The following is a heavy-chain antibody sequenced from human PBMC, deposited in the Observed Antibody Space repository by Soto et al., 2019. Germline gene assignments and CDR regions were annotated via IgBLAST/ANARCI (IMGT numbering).Heavy chain of an antibody. Sequence: PSETLSLTCAVYGGSFSGYYWSWIRQPPGKGLEWIGEINHSGSTNYNPSLKSRVTISVDTSKNQFSLKLSSVTAADTAVYYCARSLLYATIFGVVVTRNDAFDIWGQGTMVTVS. CDR1: GGSFSGYY. CDR2: INHSGST. D-gene: IGHD3-3*01. CDR3: ARSLLYATIFGVVVTRNDAFDI. V-gene: IGHV4-34*01. J-gene: IGHJ3*02.